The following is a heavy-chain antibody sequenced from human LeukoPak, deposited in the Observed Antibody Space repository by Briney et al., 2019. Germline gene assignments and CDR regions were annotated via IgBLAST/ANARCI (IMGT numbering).Heavy chain of an antibody. D-gene: IGHD1/OR15-1a*01. J-gene: IGHJ4*02. CDR1: GFTFSSYA. V-gene: IGHV3-30-3*01. CDR2: ISYDGSNK. CDR3: ARDFEVGTTPALFDY. Sequence: GGSLRLSCAASGFTFSSYAMSWVRQAPGKGLEWVAVISYDGSNKYYADSVKGRFTISRDNSKNTLYLQMNSLRAEDTAVYYCARDFEVGTTPALFDYWGQGTLVTVSS.